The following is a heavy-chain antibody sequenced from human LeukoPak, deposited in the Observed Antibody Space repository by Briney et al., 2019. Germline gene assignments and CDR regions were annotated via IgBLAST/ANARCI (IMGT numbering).Heavy chain of an antibody. CDR1: VGSISSGGYY. D-gene: IGHD6-13*01. CDR2: IYYSGST. V-gene: IGHV4-61*08. J-gene: IGHJ4*02. Sequence: SETLSLTCTVSVGSISSGGYYWSWIRQHPGKGLEWIGYIYYSGSTNYNPSLKSRLTISVDTSKNQFSLTLSSVTAADTAVYYCARVFSSGSFDYWGQGTLVTVSS. CDR3: ARVFSSGSFDY.